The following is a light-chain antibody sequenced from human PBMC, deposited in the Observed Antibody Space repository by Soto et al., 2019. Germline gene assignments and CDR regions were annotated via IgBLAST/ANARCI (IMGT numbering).Light chain of an antibody. V-gene: IGKV3-15*01. CDR1: QSVSSN. Sequence: EIVMTQSPATLSVSPGERATVSCTPSQSVSSNLAWYQQKPGQAPRLLIYGASTRATGSPARFSGSGSGTDFTLTISSLQPEDFATYYCQQSYSTPPWTFGQGTKVDIK. CDR2: GAS. J-gene: IGKJ1*01. CDR3: QQSYSTPPWT.